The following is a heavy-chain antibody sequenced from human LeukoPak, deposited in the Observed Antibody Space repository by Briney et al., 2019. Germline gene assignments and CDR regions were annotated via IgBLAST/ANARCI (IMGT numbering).Heavy chain of an antibody. D-gene: IGHD2-15*01. CDR1: GYTFTSYY. CDR3: ARQEQDIVVVVAANWFDP. V-gene: IGHV1-46*01. J-gene: IGHJ5*02. Sequence: ASVKVSCKASGYTFTSYYMHWVRQAPGQELEWMGIINPSGGSTSYAQKFQGRVTMTRDTSTSTVYMELSSLRSGDTAVYCCARQEQDIVVVVAANWFDPWGQGTLVTVSS. CDR2: INPSGGST.